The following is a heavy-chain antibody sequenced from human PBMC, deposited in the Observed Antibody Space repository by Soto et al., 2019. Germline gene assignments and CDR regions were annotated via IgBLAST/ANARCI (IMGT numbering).Heavy chain of an antibody. CDR3: VRDAGSLGY. V-gene: IGHV3-48*01. Sequence: PGGSLRLSCVFSGFTFSSYSMDWVRQAPGKGLEWVSYITSGSSTIHYADSVKGRFTISRDNAKNSVFLQMNSLRVEDTAVYYCVRDAGSLGYWGQGTLVTVSS. J-gene: IGHJ4*02. CDR1: GFTFSSYS. CDR2: ITSGSSTI. D-gene: IGHD3-10*01.